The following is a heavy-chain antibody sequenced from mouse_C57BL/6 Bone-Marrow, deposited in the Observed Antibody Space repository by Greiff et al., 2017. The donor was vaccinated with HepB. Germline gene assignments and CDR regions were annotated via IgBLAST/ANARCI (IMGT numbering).Heavy chain of an antibody. CDR2: ISDGGSYT. CDR1: GFTFSSDA. Sequence: EVKLQESGGGLVKPGGSLKLSCAASGFTFSSDALSWVRQTPEKRLEWVATISDGGSYTYYPDNVKGRFTISRDNAKNNLYLQMSHLKSEDTAMYYCARDGSSPHDYWGQGTTLTVSS. D-gene: IGHD1-1*01. CDR3: ARDGSSPHDY. J-gene: IGHJ2*01. V-gene: IGHV5-4*01.